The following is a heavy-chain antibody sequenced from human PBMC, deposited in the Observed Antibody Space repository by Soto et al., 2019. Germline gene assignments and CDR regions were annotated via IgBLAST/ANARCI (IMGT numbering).Heavy chain of an antibody. Sequence: QVQLVESGGGVVQPERSLRLSCAASGFTFSDYAMHWVRQAPGKGLEWVAVISYYGNNDYYADSVKGRFTISRDNSKNTLSLQMHSLRAEDTAVYYCARDTFGYALDVWGQGTMVTVSS. CDR2: ISYYGNND. J-gene: IGHJ3*01. CDR1: GFTFSDYA. CDR3: ARDTFGYALDV. D-gene: IGHD3-10*01. V-gene: IGHV3-30-3*01.